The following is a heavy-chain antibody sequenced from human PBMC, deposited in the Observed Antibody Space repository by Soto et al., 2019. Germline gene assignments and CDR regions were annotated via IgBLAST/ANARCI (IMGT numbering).Heavy chain of an antibody. CDR2: IIPAFDRA. CDR3: ARDTLAITRVRGVIPYYVYHMDV. D-gene: IGHD3-10*01. V-gene: IGHV1-69*01. J-gene: IGHJ6*02. CDR1: GGTFSKNA. Sequence: QVQLVQSGAEVKKPGSSVKVSCKASGGTFSKNAISWVRQAPGQGLEWMGGIIPAFDRANYAQKFQGRVTMTADEPTSTAYMDLSGLRAEDTAVYYCARDTLAITRVRGVIPYYVYHMDVDGQWTTVTVSS.